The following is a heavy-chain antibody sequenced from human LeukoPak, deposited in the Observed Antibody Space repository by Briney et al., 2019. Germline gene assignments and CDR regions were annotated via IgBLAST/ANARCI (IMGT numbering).Heavy chain of an antibody. V-gene: IGHV3-7*04. CDR3: ARDRCSSTSCFIDY. J-gene: IGHJ4*02. Sequence: GSLTVSCAVSGFTFSNYWMSWVRQAPGKGLEWVANIKQDGSEKYYVDSVKGRFTISRDNAKNSLYLQMNSLRAEDRAVYYCARDRCSSTSCFIDYWGQGTLDPVSS. D-gene: IGHD2-2*01. CDR1: GFTFSNYW. CDR2: IKQDGSEK.